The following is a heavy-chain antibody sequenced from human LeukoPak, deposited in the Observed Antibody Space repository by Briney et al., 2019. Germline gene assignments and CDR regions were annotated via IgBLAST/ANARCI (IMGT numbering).Heavy chain of an antibody. Sequence: GGSLRLSCTASGFSFSNYWMSRVRQAPGKGLEWVGHAKQDGSETYYVDSVKGRFTVSRDNVKNSLFLQMNSLRVEDTAMYYCARDLPSSGYWYRDAFDIWGQGTMVTVSS. CDR3: ARDLPSSGYWYRDAFDI. CDR2: AKQDGSET. J-gene: IGHJ3*02. V-gene: IGHV3-7*01. CDR1: GFSFSNYW. D-gene: IGHD3-22*01.